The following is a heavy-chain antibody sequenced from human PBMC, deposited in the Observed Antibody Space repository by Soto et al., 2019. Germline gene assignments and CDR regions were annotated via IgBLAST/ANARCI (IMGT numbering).Heavy chain of an antibody. V-gene: IGHV3-23*01. CDR1: GFTSSSYA. Sequence: EVQLLESGGGLVQPGGSLRLSCAASGFTSSSYAMSWVRQAPGKGLEWVSALSGSGGSTYYADAVKGRFTISRDNSKNTLYLQMNSLRAVDTAVYYCAKGGDGYKSPYDAFDIWGQGTMVTVSS. CDR2: LSGSGGST. CDR3: AKGGDGYKSPYDAFDI. D-gene: IGHD5-12*01. J-gene: IGHJ3*02.